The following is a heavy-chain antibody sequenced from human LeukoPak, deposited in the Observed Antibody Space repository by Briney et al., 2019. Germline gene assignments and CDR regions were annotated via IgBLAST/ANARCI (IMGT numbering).Heavy chain of an antibody. Sequence: PGGSLRLSCAASGFTFSTAWMIWVRQAPGKGLEWVGRIKSFNNGGTIDYSAPVKGRFTISRDDSKNTLYLQMNNLKNEDTAIYFCTTPRDGYYRVGGQGTLVTVSS. CDR3: TTPRDGYYRV. D-gene: IGHD5-24*01. CDR2: IKSFNNGGTI. CDR1: GFTFSTAW. J-gene: IGHJ4*02. V-gene: IGHV3-15*07.